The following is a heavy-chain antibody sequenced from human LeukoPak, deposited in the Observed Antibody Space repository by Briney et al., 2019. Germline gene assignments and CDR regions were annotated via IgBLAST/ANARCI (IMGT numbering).Heavy chain of an antibody. CDR2: ISGSGGST. Sequence: PGGSLRLSCAASGFTFSSYAMSWVRQAPGKGLEWVSAISGSGGSTYYADSVKGRFTISRDNSKNTLYLQMNSLRAEDTAVYYCATTYYYDSSGYYRLADYWGQGTLVTVSS. D-gene: IGHD3-22*01. J-gene: IGHJ4*02. CDR1: GFTFSSYA. V-gene: IGHV3-23*01. CDR3: ATTYYYDSSGYYRLADY.